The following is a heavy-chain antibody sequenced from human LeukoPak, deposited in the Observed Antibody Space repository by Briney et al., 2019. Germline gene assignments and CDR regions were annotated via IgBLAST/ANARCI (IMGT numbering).Heavy chain of an antibody. Sequence: SETLSLTCTVSGVSISSYYWSWIRQPPGKGLEWIGYIYYSGSTNYNPSLKSRVTISVDTSKNQFSLKLSSVTAADTAVYYCARRAVAVAFDIWGQGTMVTVSS. D-gene: IGHD6-19*01. CDR3: ARRAVAVAFDI. CDR1: GVSISSYY. V-gene: IGHV4-59*08. CDR2: IYYSGST. J-gene: IGHJ3*02.